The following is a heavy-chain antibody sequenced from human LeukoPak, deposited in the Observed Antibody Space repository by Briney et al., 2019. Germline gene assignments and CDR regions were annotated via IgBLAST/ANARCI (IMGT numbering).Heavy chain of an antibody. CDR1: GFTFSSCA. J-gene: IGHJ4*02. CDR3: AREDIVATTPFDY. V-gene: IGHV3-30*04. CDR2: ISCDGSNK. D-gene: IGHD5-12*01. Sequence: GVSLRLSCAPSGFTFSSCAMHWLREARGRGLEGVAVISCDGSNKYYADSVKGRFTISRDNSKNTLYLQMNSLRAEDTAVYDCAREDIVATTPFDYWGQGTLVTVSS.